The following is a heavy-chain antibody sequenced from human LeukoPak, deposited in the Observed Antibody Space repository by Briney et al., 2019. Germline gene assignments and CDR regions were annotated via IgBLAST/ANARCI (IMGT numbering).Heavy chain of an antibody. CDR2: INPSGGST. CDR1: GYTFTSYY. D-gene: IGHD1-1*01. V-gene: IGHV1-46*01. CDR3: ARGRGTETELYYFDY. J-gene: IGHJ4*02. Sequence: ASVKVSCKASGYTFTSYYMHWVRQAPGQGLEWMGIINPSGGSTSYAQKFQGRVTMTRDTSTSTVYMEPSSLRSEDTAVYYCARGRGTETELYYFDYWGQGTLVTVSS.